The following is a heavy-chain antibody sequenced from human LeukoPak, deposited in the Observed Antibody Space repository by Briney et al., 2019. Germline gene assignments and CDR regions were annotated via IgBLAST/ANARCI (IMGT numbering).Heavy chain of an antibody. J-gene: IGHJ4*02. CDR2: IWYDGSNK. D-gene: IGHD4-11*01. CDR1: GFTFSSYG. Sequence: QPGRSLRLSCSASGFTFSSYGMHWVRQAPGKGLEWVAVIWYDGSNKYYADSVKGRFTISRDNSKNTLYLQMNSLRAEDTAVYYCARGPPTTVTTNYLNYWGQGTLVTVSS. V-gene: IGHV3-33*01. CDR3: ARGPPTTVTTNYLNY.